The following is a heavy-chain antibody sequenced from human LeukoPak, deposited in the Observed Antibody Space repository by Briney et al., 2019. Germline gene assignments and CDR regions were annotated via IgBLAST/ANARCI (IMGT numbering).Heavy chain of an antibody. CDR1: GFSFSNYA. CDR2: IAGSGDST. V-gene: IGHV3-23*01. J-gene: IGHJ4*02. CDR3: AKQDGAAFDY. Sequence: GGSLRLSCEASGFSFSNYAMSWVRQAPGKGLEWVSAIAGSGDSTYYADSLKGRFTISRDNSKNTLYLQMNSLRVEDTAVYYCAKQDGAAFDYWGQGTQVTVSS.